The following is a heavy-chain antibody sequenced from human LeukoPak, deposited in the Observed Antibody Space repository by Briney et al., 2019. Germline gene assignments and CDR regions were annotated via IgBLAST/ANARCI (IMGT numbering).Heavy chain of an antibody. CDR1: GFTFSSYE. CDR3: AKEIVGATGDY. J-gene: IGHJ4*02. V-gene: IGHV3-30*18. D-gene: IGHD1-26*01. CDR2: ISYDGSNK. Sequence: GSLRLSCAASGFTFSSYEMNWVRQAPGKGLEWVAVISYDGSNKYYADSVKGRFTISRDNSKNTLYLQMNSLRAEDTAVYYCAKEIVGATGDYWGQGTLVTVSS.